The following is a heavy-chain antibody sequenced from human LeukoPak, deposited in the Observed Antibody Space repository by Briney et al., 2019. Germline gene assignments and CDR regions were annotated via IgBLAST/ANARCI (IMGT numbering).Heavy chain of an antibody. D-gene: IGHD1-26*01. CDR2: IYDSGST. J-gene: IGHJ4*02. CDR3: ASVGPQDGYFDY. CDR1: GGSISSGDYD. V-gene: IGHV4-30-4*08. Sequence: SETLSLTCTVSGGSISSGDYDWSWIRQPQGKGREWIVYIYDSGSTYNNPAHKSRVTISVDTSKNQSSLKLSSVPAADPAVYYCASVGPQDGYFDYWGQGTLVTVSS.